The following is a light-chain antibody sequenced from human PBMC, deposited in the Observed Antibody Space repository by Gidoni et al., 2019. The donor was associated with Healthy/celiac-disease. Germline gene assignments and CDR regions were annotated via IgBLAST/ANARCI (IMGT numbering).Light chain of an antibody. CDR3: QQSYSTPFT. V-gene: IGKV1-39*01. J-gene: IGKJ3*01. CDR2: AAS. CDR1: QSISSY. Sequence: QSPSSLSASVGDRVTITCRASQSISSYLNWYQQKPGKAPKLLIYAASSLQSGVPSRFSGSGSGTDFTLTISSLQPEDFATYYCQQSYSTPFTFGPGTKVDIK.